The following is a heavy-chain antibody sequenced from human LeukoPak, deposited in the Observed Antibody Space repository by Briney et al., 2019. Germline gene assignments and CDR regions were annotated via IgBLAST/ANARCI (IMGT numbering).Heavy chain of an antibody. D-gene: IGHD1-26*01. CDR2: INPNSGGT. J-gene: IGHJ3*01. CDR3: ARDRGSYFSDAFDV. CDR1: GYTFTGYY. Sequence: ASVKVSCKASGYTFTGYYMHWVRQAPGQGLEWMGWINPNSGGTNYAQKFQGRVTMTRDTSISTAYMELSRLRSDDTAVYYCARDRGSYFSDAFDVWGQGTMVTVSS. V-gene: IGHV1-2*02.